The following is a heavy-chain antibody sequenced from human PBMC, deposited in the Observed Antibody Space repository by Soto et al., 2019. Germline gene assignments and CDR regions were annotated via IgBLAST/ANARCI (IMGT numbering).Heavy chain of an antibody. CDR2: ISYDGSNR. Sequence: GGSLRLSCVASGFTFRDYPMHWVRQAPGKGLYWVAIISYDGSNRDYADSVKGRFTISRDNSKNTLYLQMSSLRAEDTAIYYCAKEVHYGDSGTFDYWGQGTLVTVYS. D-gene: IGHD4-17*01. V-gene: IGHV3-30*04. J-gene: IGHJ4*02. CDR3: AKEVHYGDSGTFDY. CDR1: GFTFRDYP.